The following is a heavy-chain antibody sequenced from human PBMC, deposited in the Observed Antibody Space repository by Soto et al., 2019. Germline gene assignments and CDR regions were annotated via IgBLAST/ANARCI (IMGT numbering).Heavy chain of an antibody. V-gene: IGHV5-51*01. CDR1: DTTHW. Sequence: GESLKISCKASDTTHWIGWVRQKLGKGLEWMGIIYPGDSDTKYSPSFQGQVTISVDKSISTAYLHWSSLKASDTATYYCARLVNYYFGMDVWGLGTTVTVSS. J-gene: IGHJ6*02. CDR2: IYPGDSDT. CDR3: ARLVNYYFGMDV.